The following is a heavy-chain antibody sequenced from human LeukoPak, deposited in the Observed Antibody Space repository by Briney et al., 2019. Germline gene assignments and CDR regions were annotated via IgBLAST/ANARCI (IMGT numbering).Heavy chain of an antibody. CDR2: ISSSSSYI. J-gene: IGHJ4*02. V-gene: IGHV3-21*01. CDR3: ARDLLGDY. CDR1: GFPFSSYS. Sequence: SXAASGFPFSSYSMNWVRQAPGKGLEWVSSISSSSSYIYYADSVKGRFTISRDNAKNSLYLQMNSLRAEDTAVYYCARDLLGDYWGQGTLVTVSS.